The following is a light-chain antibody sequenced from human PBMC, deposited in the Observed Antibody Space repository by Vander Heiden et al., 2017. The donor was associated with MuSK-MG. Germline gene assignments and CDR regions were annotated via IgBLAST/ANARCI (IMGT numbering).Light chain of an antibody. J-gene: IGKJ3*01. Sequence: DIQMTQSPSSLSASVGDRVTITCQASQDIQKYLNWYQQKPGKAPKLLIYDTSKLETGVPSRFSGSGSGADFTFTISSLQPEDIATYYCQQYYNLRTFGPGTKVDIK. CDR2: DTS. CDR3: QQYYNLRT. CDR1: QDIQKY. V-gene: IGKV1-33*01.